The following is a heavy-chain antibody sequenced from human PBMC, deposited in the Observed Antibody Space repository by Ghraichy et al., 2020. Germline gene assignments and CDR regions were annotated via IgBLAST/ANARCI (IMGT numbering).Heavy chain of an antibody. Sequence: SETLSLTCTVSGGSISTFYWSWVWQSAGKGLEWIGRIYSSGSTHYNPSLQSRVALSLDTSRKQFSLSLNSVTAADTAVYYCVRDVKSPVAEDYWGQGTLVTVS. CDR2: IYSSGST. J-gene: IGHJ4*02. V-gene: IGHV4-4*07. D-gene: IGHD1-14*01. CDR1: GGSISTFY. CDR3: VRDVKSPVAEDY.